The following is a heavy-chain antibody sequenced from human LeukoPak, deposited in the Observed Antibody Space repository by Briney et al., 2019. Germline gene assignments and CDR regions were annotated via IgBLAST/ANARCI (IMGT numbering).Heavy chain of an antibody. CDR3: AREGGHYYDSSGPFY. V-gene: IGHV3-66*01. D-gene: IGHD3-22*01. CDR1: GFTVSSNY. Sequence: GGSLRLSCAASGFTVSSNYMSWVRQAPGKGPEWVSVIYSGGSTYYADSVKGRFTISRDNSKNTLYLQMNSLRAEDTAVYYCAREGGHYYDSSGPFYWGQGTLVTVSS. CDR2: IYSGGST. J-gene: IGHJ4*02.